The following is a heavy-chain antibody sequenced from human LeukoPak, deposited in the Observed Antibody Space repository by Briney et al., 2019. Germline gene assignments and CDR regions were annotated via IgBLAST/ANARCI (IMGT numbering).Heavy chain of an antibody. CDR3: AKGLHTRPHSSGYYSDAFDI. V-gene: IGHV3-23*01. Sequence: GGSLRLSCAASGFTFSSYAMSWVRQAPGKGLEWVSAISGSGGSTYYADSVKGRFTISRDNSKNTLYLQMNSLRAEDTAVYYCAKGLHTRPHSSGYYSDAFDIWGQGTMVTVSS. D-gene: IGHD3-22*01. CDR1: GFTFSSYA. J-gene: IGHJ3*02. CDR2: ISGSGGST.